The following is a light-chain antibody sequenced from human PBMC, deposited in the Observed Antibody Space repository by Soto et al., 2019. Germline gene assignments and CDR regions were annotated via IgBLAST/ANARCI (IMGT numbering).Light chain of an antibody. CDR1: QSVSSSY. V-gene: IGKV3-20*01. CDR2: GAS. CDR3: QQYGSSPFT. J-gene: IGKJ3*01. Sequence: EIVLTQSPCTLSLSPGERATLSCRASQSVSSSYLAWYQQKPGQAPRLLIYGASSRATGIPARFSGSGSGTDFTLTISRLEPEDFAVYYCQQYGSSPFTFGPGTKVDIK.